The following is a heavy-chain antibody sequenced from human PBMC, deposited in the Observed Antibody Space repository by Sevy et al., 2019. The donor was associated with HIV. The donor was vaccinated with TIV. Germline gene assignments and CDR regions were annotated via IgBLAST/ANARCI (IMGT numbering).Heavy chain of an antibody. D-gene: IGHD1-26*01. CDR2: IFPDDHDI. J-gene: IGHJ6*02. CDR1: GYSFSTYW. Sequence: GESLKISCKGSGYSFSTYWIAWVRHMPGKGLEWMGIIFPDDHDIRYSPSYQGQVTISADNSISTAYLQWSSLKASDTATYYCARARGMPDYSYGMDGWGQGTTVTVSS. V-gene: IGHV5-51*01. CDR3: ARARGMPDYSYGMDG.